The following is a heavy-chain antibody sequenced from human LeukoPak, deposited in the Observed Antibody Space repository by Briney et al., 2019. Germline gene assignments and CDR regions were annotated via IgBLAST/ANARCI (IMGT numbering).Heavy chain of an antibody. CDR1: GFTFSSYA. D-gene: IGHD2-2*01. CDR2: ISGSGGST. V-gene: IGHV3-23*01. Sequence: PGGSLRLSCAASGFTFSSYAMSWVRQAPGKGLEWVSAISGSGGSTYYADSVKGRFTISRDNSKNTLYLQMNSLRAEDTAVYYCAKDSSNVWKYQLPEDGDAFDIWGQGTMVTVSS. J-gene: IGHJ3*02. CDR3: AKDSSNVWKYQLPEDGDAFDI.